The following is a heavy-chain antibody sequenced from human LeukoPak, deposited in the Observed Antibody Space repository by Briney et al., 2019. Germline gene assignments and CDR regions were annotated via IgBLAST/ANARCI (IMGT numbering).Heavy chain of an antibody. CDR1: GDSVSSKSAA. Sequence: SQTLSLTCAISGDSVSSKSAAWNWIRQSPARGLEWLGRTYYRAKWYYEYAVSVKSRISINPDTSKSQFSLQLNSVTPEDTAVYYCARSGAYFDYWGQGTLVTVSS. D-gene: IGHD3-10*01. CDR2: TYYRAKWYY. J-gene: IGHJ4*02. V-gene: IGHV6-1*01. CDR3: ARSGAYFDY.